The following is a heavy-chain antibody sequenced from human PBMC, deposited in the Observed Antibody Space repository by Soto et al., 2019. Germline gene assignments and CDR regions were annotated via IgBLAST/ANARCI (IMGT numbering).Heavy chain of an antibody. V-gene: IGHV3-66*01. D-gene: IGHD3-16*02. CDR1: GFIAISTY. CDR2: IYSGGST. CDR3: ARVRPYDYVWGSYRPFDY. Sequence: HPGGSLKPSGPASGFIAISTYMSWVRQAQGRALELVSVIYSGGSTYYADSVKGRFTISRDNSKNTLYLQMNSLRAEDTAVYYCARVRPYDYVWGSYRPFDYWGQGTLVTVSS. J-gene: IGHJ4*02.